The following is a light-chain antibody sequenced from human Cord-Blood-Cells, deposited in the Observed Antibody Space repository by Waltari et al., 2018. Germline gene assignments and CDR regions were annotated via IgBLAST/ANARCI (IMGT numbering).Light chain of an antibody. Sequence: QSVLTQPPSVSGAPGQRVTISCPGSSSKLGAGYDVQCDHQLPGTAPKLLIYGNSNRPSGVPDRFSGSKSGTSASLAITGLQAEDEADYYCQSYDSSLSGYVFGTGTKVTVL. V-gene: IGLV1-40*01. CDR2: GNS. CDR3: QSYDSSLSGYV. CDR1: SSKLGAGYD. J-gene: IGLJ1*01.